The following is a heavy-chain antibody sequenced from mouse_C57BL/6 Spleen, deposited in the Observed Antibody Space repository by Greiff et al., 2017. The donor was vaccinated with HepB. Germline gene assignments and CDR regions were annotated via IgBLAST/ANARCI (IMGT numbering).Heavy chain of an antibody. CDR2: FYPGDGDT. CDR1: GYAFSSSW. Sequence: VQLQQSGPELVKPGASVKISCKASGYAFSSSWMNWVKQRPGKGLEWIGRFYPGDGDTNYNGKFKGKATLTADKSSSTAYMQLSSLTSEDSAVYFCARETRYYSNWGFAYWGKGTLVTVSA. V-gene: IGHV1-82*01. D-gene: IGHD2-5*01. CDR3: ARETRYYSNWGFAY. J-gene: IGHJ3*01.